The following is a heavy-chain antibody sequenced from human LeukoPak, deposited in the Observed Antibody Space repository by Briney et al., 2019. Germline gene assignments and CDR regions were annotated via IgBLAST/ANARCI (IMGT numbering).Heavy chain of an antibody. V-gene: IGHV4-59*01. CDR2: IYYSGST. CDR1: GGSISSYY. Sequence: SETLSLTCTVSGGSISSYYWSWVRQPPGKGLEWIGYIYYSGSTNYNPSLKSRVTISVDTSKNQFSLRLSSVTAADTAVYYCARTYYDILTGYYSFDYWGQGTLVTVSS. CDR3: ARTYYDILTGYYSFDY. J-gene: IGHJ4*02. D-gene: IGHD3-9*01.